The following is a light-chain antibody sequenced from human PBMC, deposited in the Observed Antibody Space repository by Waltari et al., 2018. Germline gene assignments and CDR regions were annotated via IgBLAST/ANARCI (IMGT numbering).Light chain of an antibody. V-gene: IGKV2-28*01. CDR2: LAS. CDR1: LSLLHNNGYNY. Sequence: DIVMTQSPLSLSVTPGEPASISCRSSLSLLHNNGYNYLDWYVQKPGLSPQRLIHLASNRASGVPDRFSGSGSGTDFTLKISRVETEDVGTYYCMQSLQSVSFGQGTKLEIK. CDR3: MQSLQSVS. J-gene: IGKJ2*03.